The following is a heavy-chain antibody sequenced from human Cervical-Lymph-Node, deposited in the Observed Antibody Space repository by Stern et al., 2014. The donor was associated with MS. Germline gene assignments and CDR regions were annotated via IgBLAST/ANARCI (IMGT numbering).Heavy chain of an antibody. CDR2: IYYSGST. CDR1: GGSISSYY. D-gene: IGHD4-17*01. CDR3: ARDDYGDYWYFDL. V-gene: IGHV4-59*01. J-gene: IGHJ2*01. Sequence: QLQLQESGPGLVKPSETLSLTCTVSGGSISSYYWSWIRQPPGKGLEWIGYIYYSGSTNYNPSLKSRVTISVDTSKNQFSLKLSSVTAADTAVYYCARDDYGDYWYFDLRGRGTLVTVSS.